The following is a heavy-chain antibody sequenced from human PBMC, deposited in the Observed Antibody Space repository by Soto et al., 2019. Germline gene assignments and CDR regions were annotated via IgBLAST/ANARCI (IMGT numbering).Heavy chain of an antibody. CDR2: INHSGST. Sequence: MPSETLSLTCAVYGGSFSGYYWSWIRQPPGKGLEWIGEINHSGSTNYNPSLKSRVTISVDTSKNQFSLKLSSVTAADTAVYYCARVVNSGPDILTGHNVYYYYYGMDVWGQGTTVTVSS. V-gene: IGHV4-34*01. J-gene: IGHJ6*02. CDR1: GGSFSGYY. CDR3: ARVVNSGPDILTGHNVYYYYYGMDV. D-gene: IGHD3-9*01.